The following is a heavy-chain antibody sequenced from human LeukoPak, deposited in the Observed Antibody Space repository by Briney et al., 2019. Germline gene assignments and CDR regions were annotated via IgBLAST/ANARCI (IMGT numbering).Heavy chain of an antibody. CDR2: INSDGSST. V-gene: IGHV3-74*01. Sequence: PGGSLRLSCAASGFTFGSYWMHWVRQAPGKGLVWVSRINSDGSSTSYADSVKGRFTISRDNAKNTLYLQMNSLRAEDTAVYYCARDRVSYCGGDCSNWFDPWGQGTLVTVSS. D-gene: IGHD2-21*02. CDR1: GFTFGSYW. CDR3: ARDRVSYCGGDCSNWFDP. J-gene: IGHJ5*02.